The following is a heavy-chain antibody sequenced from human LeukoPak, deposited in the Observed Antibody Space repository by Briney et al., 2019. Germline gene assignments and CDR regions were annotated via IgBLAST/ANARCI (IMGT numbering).Heavy chain of an antibody. V-gene: IGHV1-8*01. CDR3: ARGLDCSSTSCWGSWFDP. CDR1: GYTFTSYD. Sequence: ASVKVSCKASGYTFTSYDINWVRQATGQGLEWMGWMNPNSGNTGYAQKFQGRVTMTRNTSISTAYMELSSLRSEDTAVYYCARGLDCSSTSCWGSWFDPRGQGTLVTVSS. CDR2: MNPNSGNT. D-gene: IGHD2-2*01. J-gene: IGHJ5*02.